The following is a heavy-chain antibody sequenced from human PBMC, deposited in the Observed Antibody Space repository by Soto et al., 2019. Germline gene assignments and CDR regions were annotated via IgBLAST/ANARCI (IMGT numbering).Heavy chain of an antibody. CDR2: INAGNGNT. CDR3: ARDRSIAVAYFDY. V-gene: IGHV1-3*01. Sequence: QVQLLQSGAEVKKPGASVKVSCKASGYTFTSYAMHWVRQAPGQRLEWMGWINAGNGNTNYSQKFQGRVTITRDTSASTAFMELSSLRSEDTAVYYCARDRSIAVAYFDYWGQGNLVTVSS. CDR1: GYTFTSYA. J-gene: IGHJ4*02. D-gene: IGHD6-19*01.